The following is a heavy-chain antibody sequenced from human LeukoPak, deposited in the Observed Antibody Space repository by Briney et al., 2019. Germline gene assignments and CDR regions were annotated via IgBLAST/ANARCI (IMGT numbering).Heavy chain of an antibody. CDR1: GYTFTSYD. CDR3: ARGDSSGWWAYWYFDL. V-gene: IGHV1-8*01. J-gene: IGHJ2*01. CDR2: MNPNSGNT. Sequence: GASVKVSFKASGYTFTSYDINWVRQATGQGLEWMGWMNPNSGNTGYAQKFQGRVTMTRNTSISTAYMELSSLRSEDTAVYYCARGDSSGWWAYWYFDLWGRGTLVTVSS. D-gene: IGHD6-19*01.